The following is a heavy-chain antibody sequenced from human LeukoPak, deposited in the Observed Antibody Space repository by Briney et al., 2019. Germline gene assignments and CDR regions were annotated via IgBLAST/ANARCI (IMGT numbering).Heavy chain of an antibody. CDR2: IHPDGSRT. V-gene: IGHV3-74*01. J-gene: IGHJ4*02. CDR1: GFTFSNYW. Sequence: QPGGSLRLSCAASGFTFSNYWMHWVRQAPGEGLVWVSRIHPDGSRTSYTDSVKGRFTISRDNAKNTLYLQVNSLRAEDSAVYFCAREQRYDDFDYWGQGILVTVSS. CDR3: AREQRYDDFDY. D-gene: IGHD5-12*01.